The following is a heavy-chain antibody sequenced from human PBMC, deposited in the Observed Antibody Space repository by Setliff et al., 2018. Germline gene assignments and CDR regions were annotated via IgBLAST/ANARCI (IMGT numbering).Heavy chain of an antibody. Sequence: GGSLRLSCVVSGFSFSNYSMNWVRQAPGKGLQWVSYISSASRTIHYADSVKGRFSISRENAMNSLYLQMNSLRADDTAVYYCARQRYYDTTGKAFDIWGQGTMVTVSS. CDR3: ARQRYYDTTGKAFDI. D-gene: IGHD3-22*01. J-gene: IGHJ3*02. CDR1: GFSFSNYS. CDR2: ISSASRTI. V-gene: IGHV3-48*04.